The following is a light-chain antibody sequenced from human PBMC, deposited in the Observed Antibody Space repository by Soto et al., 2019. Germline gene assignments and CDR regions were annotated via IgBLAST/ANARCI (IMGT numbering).Light chain of an antibody. V-gene: IGLV2-23*01. CDR3: CTYAGSRTWV. J-gene: IGLJ3*02. Sequence: QSALTQPASVSGSPGQSITISCTGTSSDVGSYNLVSWYQQHPGKAPKLIIYEGNKRPSGVSNRFSGSKSGNMASLTISGLQAEDEADYHCCTYAGSRTWVFGGGTKLTV. CDR1: SSDVGSYNL. CDR2: EGN.